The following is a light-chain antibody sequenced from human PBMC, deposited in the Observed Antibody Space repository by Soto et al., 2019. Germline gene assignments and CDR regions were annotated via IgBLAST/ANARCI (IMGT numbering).Light chain of an antibody. CDR2: GAS. V-gene: IGKV3-15*01. J-gene: IGKJ2*01. CDR1: QSVSSN. CDR3: QQSNNWPFT. Sequence: EIVMTQSPATLSVSPGERATLSCRASQSVSSNLAWYQQKPGQAPRLLIYGASTRVTGIPARFSGSGSGTEFTLTISSLQSEDFAVYYCQQSNNWPFTFGQGTKLEIK.